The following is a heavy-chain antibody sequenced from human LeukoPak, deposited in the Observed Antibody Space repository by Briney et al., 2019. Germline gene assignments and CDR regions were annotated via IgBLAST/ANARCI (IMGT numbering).Heavy chain of an antibody. CDR3: ARTSSGWYVLDY. CDR2: INSDGSEG. CDR1: GFTFSGFG. Sequence: GGSLRLSCAVSGFTFSGFGMSWSRQAPGKGLEWVASINSDGSEGYYADVVKGRFTISRDNAKNSLYLQINSLRAEDTAVYYCARTSSGWYVLDYWGQGTLVTVSS. V-gene: IGHV3-7*03. D-gene: IGHD6-19*01. J-gene: IGHJ4*02.